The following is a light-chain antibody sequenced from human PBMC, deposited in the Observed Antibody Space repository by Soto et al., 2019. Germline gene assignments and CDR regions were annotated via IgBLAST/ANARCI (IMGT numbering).Light chain of an antibody. Sequence: IQVTQSPSSLSASVGDRVTISCRASQGIGNDLGWYQQKPGKVPKLLIYAASTLQSGVPSRFSGSGSGTDFTLTISSLQPEDVATYYCQKYNSAPRTFGQGTKVEI. CDR1: QGIGND. CDR2: AAS. CDR3: QKYNSAPRT. J-gene: IGKJ1*01. V-gene: IGKV1-27*01.